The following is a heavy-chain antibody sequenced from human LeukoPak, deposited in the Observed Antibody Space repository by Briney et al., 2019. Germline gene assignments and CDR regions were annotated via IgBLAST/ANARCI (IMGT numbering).Heavy chain of an antibody. CDR3: ARVFGGYDSYYFDY. CDR2: ISYDGSNK. D-gene: IGHD5-12*01. CDR1: GFIFNSYA. V-gene: IGHV3-30*04. J-gene: IGHJ4*02. Sequence: GGSLRLSCAASGFIFNSYAMHWVRQAPGKGLEWVAVISYDGSNKYYADSVKGRFTISRDNSKNTLYLQMNSLRAEDTAVYYCARVFGGYDSYYFDYWGQGTLVTVSS.